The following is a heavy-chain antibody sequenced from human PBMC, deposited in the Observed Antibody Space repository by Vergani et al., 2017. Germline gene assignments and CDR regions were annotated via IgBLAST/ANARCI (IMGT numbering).Heavy chain of an antibody. V-gene: IGHV3-11*01. CDR1: GFTFSDYY. CDR3: ARFTRGDIVVVVAAADY. D-gene: IGHD2-15*01. J-gene: IGHJ4*02. Sequence: QVQLVESGGGVVQPGRSLRLSCAASGFTFSDYYMSWIRQAPGKGLEWVSYISSSGSTIYYADSVKGRFTISRDNAKNSLYLQMNSLRAEDTAVYYCARFTRGDIVVVVAAADYWGQGTLVTVSS. CDR2: ISSSGSTI.